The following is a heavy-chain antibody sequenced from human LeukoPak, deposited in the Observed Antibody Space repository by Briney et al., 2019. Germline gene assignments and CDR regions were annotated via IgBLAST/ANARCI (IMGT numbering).Heavy chain of an antibody. CDR2: IIPIFGTA. V-gene: IGHV1-69*13. J-gene: IGHJ4*02. D-gene: IGHD5-18*01. CDR1: GGTFSSYA. CDR3: AREDTAMVYFDY. Sequence: SVKVSCQASGGTFSSYAISWVRQAPGQGLEWMGGIIPIFGTANYAQKFQGRVTITADESTSTAYMELSSLRSEDTAVYYCAREDTAMVYFDYWGQGTLVTVSA.